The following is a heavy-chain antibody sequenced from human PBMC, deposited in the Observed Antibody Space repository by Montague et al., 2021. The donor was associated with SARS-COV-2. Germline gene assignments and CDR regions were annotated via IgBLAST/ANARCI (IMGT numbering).Heavy chain of an antibody. CDR1: GASISSRSYY. CDR2: KYYSGST. J-gene: IGHJ4*02. Sequence: SETLSLTCTVSGASISSRSYYWGWIRQPPGKGLEWIGFKYYSGSTYYNPTLKSRVTISVDTSKNQFSLKLSSVTAAGTAVYYCARRGSSVWEVTVSAELDYWGQGILVIVSS. V-gene: IGHV4-39*01. CDR3: ARRGSSVWEVTVSAELDY. D-gene: IGHD3-10*01.